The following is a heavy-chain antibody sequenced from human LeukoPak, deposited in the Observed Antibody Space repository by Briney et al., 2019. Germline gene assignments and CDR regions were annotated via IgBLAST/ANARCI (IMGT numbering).Heavy chain of an antibody. D-gene: IGHD3-10*01. J-gene: IGHJ4*02. CDR3: ARGRTQAPTLQASTLGYFDQ. CDR1: GFTFSSYT. CDR2: ISRGSKII. V-gene: IGHV3-48*01. Sequence: GGSLRLSCVATGFTFSSYTMNRVRQAPGKGPEWLSYISRGSKIIHYADSVKGRFTISRDNAKNTVFLQMNSLRVEDTAIYYCARGRTQAPTLQASTLGYFDQWGQGTLVTVSS.